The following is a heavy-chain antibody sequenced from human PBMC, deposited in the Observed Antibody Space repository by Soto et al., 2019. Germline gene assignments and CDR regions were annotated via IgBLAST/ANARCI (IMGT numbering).Heavy chain of an antibody. CDR2: INRDVSST. CDR3: AVAVAGPTAIGY. CDR1: GFTFSSYW. V-gene: IGHV3-74*01. Sequence: EVQLVESGGGLVQPGGSLRLSCAASGFTFSSYWMHWVRQAPGKGLVWVSRINRDVSSTSYADSVKGRFTISRDNAKNTLYLQMNSLRAEETAVYSCAVAVAGPTAIGYWGQGTLVTVSS. D-gene: IGHD6-19*01. J-gene: IGHJ4*02.